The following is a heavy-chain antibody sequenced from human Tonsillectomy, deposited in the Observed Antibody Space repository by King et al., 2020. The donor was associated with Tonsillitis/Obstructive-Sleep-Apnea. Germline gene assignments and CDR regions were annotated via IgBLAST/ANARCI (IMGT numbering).Heavy chain of an antibody. J-gene: IGHJ6*03. CDR2: ISYDGSNK. CDR3: ARYRAGQHYYYYYMDV. CDR1: GFTFSSYA. D-gene: IGHD6-13*01. Sequence: VQLVESGGGVVQPGRSLRLSCAASGFTFSSYAMHWVRQAPGKGLEWVAVISYDGSNKYYADSVKGRFTISRDNSKNTLYLQMNSLRAEDTAVYYCARYRAGQHYYYYYMDVWGKGTTVTVSS. V-gene: IGHV3-30*04.